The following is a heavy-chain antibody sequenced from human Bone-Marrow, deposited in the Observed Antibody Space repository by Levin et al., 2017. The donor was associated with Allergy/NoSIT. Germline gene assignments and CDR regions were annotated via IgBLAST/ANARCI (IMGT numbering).Heavy chain of an antibody. CDR2: IRTEADGGTT. CDR1: GFIFGNYV. D-gene: IGHD6-6*01. CDR3: SRGFVAN. J-gene: IGHJ4*02. Sequence: PGGSLRLSCTTSGFIFGNYVVSWVRQAPGKGLEWVGFIRTEADGGTTESAASVRGRFTFSRDDANGIAYLQMNSLQIDDTAVYFCSRGFVANWGQGTLVTVSS. V-gene: IGHV3-49*04.